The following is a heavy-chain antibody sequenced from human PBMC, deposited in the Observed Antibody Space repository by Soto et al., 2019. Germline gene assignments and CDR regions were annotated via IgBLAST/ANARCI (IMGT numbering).Heavy chain of an antibody. Sequence: QVQLVQSGPEMKKPGASVKVSCKASGYTFSNYGISWVRQAPGQGLEWVGWISGHNGQTKSAQKFWRRVTMSTDISTSTAYMELKSLRSDDTAMYFCARDGRKELWVEGLNTMDVWGQGTTVTVSS. D-gene: IGHD5-18*01. J-gene: IGHJ6*02. V-gene: IGHV1-18*01. CDR3: ARDGRKELWVEGLNTMDV. CDR2: ISGHNGQT. CDR1: GYTFSNYG.